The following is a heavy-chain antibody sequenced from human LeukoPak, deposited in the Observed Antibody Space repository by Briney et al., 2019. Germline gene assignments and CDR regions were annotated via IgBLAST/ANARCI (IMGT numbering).Heavy chain of an antibody. CDR2: INHSGST. D-gene: IGHD3-3*01. CDR3: ARSSGFLEWFYYYYGMDV. V-gene: IGHV4-34*01. CDR1: GGSFSGYY. J-gene: IGHJ6*02. Sequence: SETLSLTCAVYGGSFSGYYWSWIRQPPGKGLEWIGEINHSGSTNYNPSLKSRVTISVDTSKNQFSLKLSSVTAADTAVYYCARSSGFLEWFYYYYGMDVWGQGTTVTVSS.